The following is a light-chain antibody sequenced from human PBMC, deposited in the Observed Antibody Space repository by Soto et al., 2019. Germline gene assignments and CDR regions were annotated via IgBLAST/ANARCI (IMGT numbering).Light chain of an antibody. CDR2: YVS. CDR1: QSISFW. J-gene: IGKJ1*01. V-gene: IGKV1-5*01. CDR3: QQYDGFLT. Sequence: DIQMTQSPYTLSASVGDRDTITCRASQSISFWLAWYQQKPGKAPKLLIYYVSTLESGVPSRFSGSGSGTEFTLTISSLQPDGFATYFCQQYDGFLTFDHGTKVDFK.